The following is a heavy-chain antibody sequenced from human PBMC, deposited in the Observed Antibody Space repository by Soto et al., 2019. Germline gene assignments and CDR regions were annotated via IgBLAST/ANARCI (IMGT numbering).Heavy chain of an antibody. J-gene: IGHJ4*02. D-gene: IGHD5-18*01. V-gene: IGHV1-69*02. CDR3: VHGYSYGYFDY. CDR1: GGTFSSYT. CDR2: IIPILGIA. Sequence: QVQLVQSGAEVKKPGSSVKVSCKASGGTFSSYTISWVRQASGQGLEWMGRIIPILGIANYAQKFQGRVTITADKSTSTAYMELSSLRSEDTAVYYCVHGYSYGYFDYWGQGTLVIVSS.